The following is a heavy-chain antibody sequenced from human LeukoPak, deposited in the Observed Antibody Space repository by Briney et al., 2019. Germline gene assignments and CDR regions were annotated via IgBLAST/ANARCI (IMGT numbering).Heavy chain of an antibody. D-gene: IGHD6-13*01. Sequence: PSETLSLTCAVYGGSFSGHYWSWIRQPPGKGLEWIGEINHSGSTNYNPSLKSRVTISVDTSKNQFSLKLSSVTAADTAVYYCARGIIYEAAAGFDYWGQGTRVTVSS. CDR3: ARGIIYEAAAGFDY. V-gene: IGHV4-34*01. CDR2: INHSGST. CDR1: GGSFSGHY. J-gene: IGHJ4*02.